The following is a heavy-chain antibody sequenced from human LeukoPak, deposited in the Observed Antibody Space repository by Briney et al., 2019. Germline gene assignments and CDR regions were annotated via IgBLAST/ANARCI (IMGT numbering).Heavy chain of an antibody. CDR1: GFTFGNAW. Sequence: GGSLRLSCAASGFTFGNAWMSWVRQAPGKGLEWVSAISGSGGSTYYADSVKGRFTISRDNSKNTLYLQMNSLRAEDTAVYYCAKSSSGYYYLFDYWGQGTLVTVSS. V-gene: IGHV3-23*01. CDR2: ISGSGGST. D-gene: IGHD3-22*01. J-gene: IGHJ4*02. CDR3: AKSSSGYYYLFDY.